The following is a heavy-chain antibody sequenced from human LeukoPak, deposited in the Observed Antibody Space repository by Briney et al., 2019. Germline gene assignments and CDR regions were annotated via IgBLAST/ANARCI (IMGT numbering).Heavy chain of an antibody. D-gene: IGHD6-13*01. CDR3: ARGIAVAGRLIDY. CDR2: ISRSGSSI. CDR1: GFPFSSHE. Sequence: GRSLRLSCAASGFPFSSHEMNWVRQAPGKGLEWVSYISRSGSSIYYADSVKGRFTISRDNAKNSLYLQMNSLRAEDTAVYYCARGIAVAGRLIDYWGQGTLVTVSS. J-gene: IGHJ4*02. V-gene: IGHV3-48*03.